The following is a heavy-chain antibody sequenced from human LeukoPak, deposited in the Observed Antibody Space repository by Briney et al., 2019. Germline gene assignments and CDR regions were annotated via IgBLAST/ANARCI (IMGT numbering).Heavy chain of an antibody. J-gene: IGHJ5*02. CDR1: GSSISSGYY. V-gene: IGHV4-38-2*02. Sequence: SETLSLTCTVSGSSISSGYYWAWIRQPPGKGLEWIGSVYHSGSTYSNPSLKSRLTMSVDTSKNQFSLKLSSVTAADTAVYYCARDNTGFSPNWFDPWGQGTLVTVSS. CDR3: ARDNTGFSPNWFDP. CDR2: VYHSGST. D-gene: IGHD5-18*01.